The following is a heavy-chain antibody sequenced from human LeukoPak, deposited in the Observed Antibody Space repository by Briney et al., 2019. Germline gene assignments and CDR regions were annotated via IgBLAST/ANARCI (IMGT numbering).Heavy chain of an antibody. V-gene: IGHV3-48*04. D-gene: IGHD5-24*01. CDR3: ARGALVEMATISD. CDR1: GFTFSSYS. CDR2: ISSSGSTI. J-gene: IGHJ4*02. Sequence: GGSLRLSCAASGFTFSSYSMNWVRQAPGKGLEWVSYISSSGSTIYYADSVKGRFTISRDNAKNSLYLQMNSLRAEDTAVYYCARGALVEMATISDWGQGTLVTVSS.